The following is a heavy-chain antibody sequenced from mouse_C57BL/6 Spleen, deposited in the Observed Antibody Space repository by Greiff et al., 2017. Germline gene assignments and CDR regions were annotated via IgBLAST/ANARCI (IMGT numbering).Heavy chain of an antibody. V-gene: IGHV1-62-3*01. D-gene: IGHD2-3*01. CDR3: ARWDDDGEAYYFDY. Sequence: QVQLQQPGAELVKPGASVKLSCKASGYTFTSYCMHWVKQSPGRGLEWIGRIDPTSGSTKYNEKFKGKATLTVDKSSSTAYMLLSSLTSEDSAVYYCARWDDDGEAYYFDYWGQGTTLTVSS. CDR1: GYTFTSYC. J-gene: IGHJ2*01. CDR2: IDPTSGST.